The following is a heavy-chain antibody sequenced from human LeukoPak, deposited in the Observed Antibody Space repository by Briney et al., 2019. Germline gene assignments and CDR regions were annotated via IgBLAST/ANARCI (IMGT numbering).Heavy chain of an antibody. CDR2: IIPIFGTA. CDR1: GGTFSSYA. CDR3: ARETVPGYSSSQGSLDY. Sequence: ASVKVSCKASGGTFSSYAISWVRQAPGQGLEWMGGIIPIFGTANYAQKFQGRVTITTDESTSTAYMELSSLRSEDTAVYYCARETVPGYSSSQGSLDYWGQGTLVTVSS. D-gene: IGHD6-13*01. V-gene: IGHV1-69*05. J-gene: IGHJ4*02.